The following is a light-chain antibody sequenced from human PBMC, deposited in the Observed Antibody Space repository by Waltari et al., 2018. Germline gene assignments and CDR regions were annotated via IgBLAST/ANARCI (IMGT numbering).Light chain of an antibody. Sequence: QSVLTQPPSASGTPGQRVTISCSGSSSNIGSNTVTWYQQLPGTAPKLLIYSNNQRPSGVPDRLSCAKSGTSASLAISGLQSEDEADYYCAAWDDSLNGLYVFGTGTKVTVL. CDR3: AAWDDSLNGLYV. CDR1: SSNIGSNT. CDR2: SNN. V-gene: IGLV1-44*01. J-gene: IGLJ1*01.